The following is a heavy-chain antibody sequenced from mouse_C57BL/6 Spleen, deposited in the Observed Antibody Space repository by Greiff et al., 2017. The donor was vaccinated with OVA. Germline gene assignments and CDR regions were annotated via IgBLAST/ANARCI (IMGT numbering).Heavy chain of an antibody. Sequence: QVQLQQPGAELVKPGASVQLSCKASGYTFTSSWMHWVKQRPGQGLEWIGMIHPNSGSTNYNEKFKSKATLTVDKSSSTAYMQLSSLTSEDSAVYYCARRGYGYDDGDFDYWGQGTTLTVSS. D-gene: IGHD2-2*01. V-gene: IGHV1-64*01. CDR1: GYTFTSSW. CDR2: IHPNSGST. CDR3: ARRGYGYDDGDFDY. J-gene: IGHJ2*01.